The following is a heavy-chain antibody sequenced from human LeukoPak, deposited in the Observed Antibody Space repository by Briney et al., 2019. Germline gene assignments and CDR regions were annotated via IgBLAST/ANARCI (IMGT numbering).Heavy chain of an antibody. CDR3: ARDHLPDAIHYFDY. D-gene: IGHD2-2*01. CDR1: RSTFNSYP. J-gene: IGHJ4*02. CDR2: ISDSGGNT. Sequence: PGGSLRLSCAASRSTFNSYPMSWVRQAPWERLQWVSGISDSGGNTYYADSVRGRFTISRDNSKNTLYLQMNSLRAEDTAVYYCARDHLPDAIHYFDYWGQGTLVTVSS. V-gene: IGHV3-23*01.